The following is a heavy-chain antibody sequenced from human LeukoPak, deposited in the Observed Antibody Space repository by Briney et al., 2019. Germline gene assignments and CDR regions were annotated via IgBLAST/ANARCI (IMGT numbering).Heavy chain of an antibody. CDR1: GGSISSGGYY. CDR2: INHSGST. J-gene: IGHJ4*02. CDR3: ARGRLPDY. Sequence: PSETLSLTCTVSGGSISSGGYYWSWIRQPPGKGLEWIGEINHSGSTNYNPSLKSRVTISVDTSKNQFSLKLSSVTAADTAVYYCARGRLPDYWGQGTLVTVSS. D-gene: IGHD5-12*01. V-gene: IGHV4-39*07.